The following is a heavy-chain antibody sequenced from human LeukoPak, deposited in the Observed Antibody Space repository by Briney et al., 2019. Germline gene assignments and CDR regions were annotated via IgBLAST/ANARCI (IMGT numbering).Heavy chain of an antibody. V-gene: IGHV4-59*01. CDR3: ARVLRLEFGSSWSHYFDY. Sequence: NPSETLSLTCTVYAGSINGYYWSWHRQPPGKGLEWIGYIYYSGSTNYNPSLKSRVTISVDTSKNQFSLKLSSVTAADTAVYYCARVLRLEFGSSWSHYFDYWGQGTLVTVSS. CDR2: IYYSGST. J-gene: IGHJ4*02. CDR1: AGSINGYY. D-gene: IGHD6-13*01.